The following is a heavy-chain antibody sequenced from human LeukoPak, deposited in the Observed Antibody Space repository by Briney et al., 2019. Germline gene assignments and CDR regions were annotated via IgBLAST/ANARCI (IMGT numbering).Heavy chain of an antibody. CDR2: IKQDGSQK. Sequence: GGSLRLSCAASGFTFSIYWVSWVRQAPGKGLEWVANIKQDGSQKYYVDSVKGRFTISRDNAKNSLYLQMNSLRAEDTAVYYCARHYGSGTYYYYFDYWGQGTLVTVSS. CDR1: GFTFSIYW. V-gene: IGHV3-7*01. D-gene: IGHD3-10*01. CDR3: ARHYGSGTYYYYFDY. J-gene: IGHJ4*02.